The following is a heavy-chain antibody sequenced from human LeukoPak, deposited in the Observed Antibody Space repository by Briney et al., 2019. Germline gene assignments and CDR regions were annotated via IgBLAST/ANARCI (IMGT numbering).Heavy chain of an antibody. J-gene: IGHJ6*03. D-gene: IGHD3-3*01. Sequence: SETLSLTCTVSGGSISSYYWSWIRQPPGKGLEWIGYIYYSGSTNYNPSLKSRVTISVDTSKNQFSLKLSSVTAADTAVYYCARAGDYDFWSGYFDYYYMDVWGKGTTDTVSS. V-gene: IGHV4-59*01. CDR1: GGSISSYY. CDR2: IYYSGST. CDR3: ARAGDYDFWSGYFDYYYMDV.